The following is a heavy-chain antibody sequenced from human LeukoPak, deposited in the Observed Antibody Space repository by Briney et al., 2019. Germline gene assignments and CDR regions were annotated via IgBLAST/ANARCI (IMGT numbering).Heavy chain of an antibody. J-gene: IGHJ4*01. Sequence: GGSLRLSCAASGFTSSSYAMSCVRQAPGKGLERVSALSGSGGSPYYAHSAKGRFTISRDNFKNTLYLQKNSMRAEDTAAYYCAKDSGLWFGTSPFDYWGHGNLGTVSS. D-gene: IGHD3-10*01. CDR1: GFTSSSYA. CDR3: AKDSGLWFGTSPFDY. V-gene: IGHV3-23*01. CDR2: LSGSGGSP.